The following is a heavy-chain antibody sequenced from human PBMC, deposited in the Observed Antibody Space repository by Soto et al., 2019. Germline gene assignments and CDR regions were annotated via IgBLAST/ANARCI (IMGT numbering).Heavy chain of an antibody. CDR1: GASIRSYH. CDR2: MQHAGTT. D-gene: IGHD3-16*01. V-gene: IGHV4-4*07. Sequence: QVQLQESGPGLVKPSETLSLTCAVSGASIRSYHWSWIRQPAGKGLEWIGRMQHAGTTYYNPSGESQVTMTVYTAKNQVSLKLTSVTASDTGVYFCAKDVSARGWCEPGGQGILVIVSS. CDR3: AKDVSARGWCEP. J-gene: IGHJ5*02.